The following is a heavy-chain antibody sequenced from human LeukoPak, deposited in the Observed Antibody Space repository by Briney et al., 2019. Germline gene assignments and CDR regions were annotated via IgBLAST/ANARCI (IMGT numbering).Heavy chain of an antibody. V-gene: IGHV3-9*01. D-gene: IGHD4-17*01. Sequence: PGGSLRLSCAASGFTFDDYPMHWVRQAPGKGLEWVSGISWNSGSIAYADSVKGRFTISRDNAKDSLYLQMNSLRTEDTALYYCVKDNFDGDLYYFDYWGQGTLVTVSS. CDR2: ISWNSGSI. CDR3: VKDNFDGDLYYFDY. CDR1: GFTFDDYP. J-gene: IGHJ4*02.